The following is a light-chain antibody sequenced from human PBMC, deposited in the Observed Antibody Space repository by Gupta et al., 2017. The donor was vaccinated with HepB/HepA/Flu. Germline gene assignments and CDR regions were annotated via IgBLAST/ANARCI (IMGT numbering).Light chain of an antibody. V-gene: IGLV1-47*02. J-gene: IGLJ1*01. CDR1: SSNIGNDN. CDR2: TDN. Sequence: QPVVTQPPSASGTPGQRVTISCSGSSSNIGNDNAYWYQQPPGTAPKLLIYTDNQRPSGVPDRFSVSKSGTTASLAISGRRSEDEADYYCVGWDDSLSGYVFGAGTKVTVL. CDR3: VGWDDSLSGYV.